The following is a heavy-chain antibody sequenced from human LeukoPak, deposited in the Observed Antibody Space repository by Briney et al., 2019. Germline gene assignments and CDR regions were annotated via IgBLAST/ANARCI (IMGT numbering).Heavy chain of an antibody. CDR2: IKSKTDGGTT. V-gene: IGHV3-15*01. J-gene: IGHJ4*02. CDR1: GFTFSNAW. D-gene: IGHD6-19*01. CDR3: TRDGSGWPYYFDY. Sequence: GGSLRLSCAASGFTFSNAWMSWVRQAPGKGLEWVGRIKSKTDGGTTDYAAPVKGRFTISRDDSKSIAYLQMNSLKTEDTAVYYCTRDGSGWPYYFDYWGQGTLVTVSS.